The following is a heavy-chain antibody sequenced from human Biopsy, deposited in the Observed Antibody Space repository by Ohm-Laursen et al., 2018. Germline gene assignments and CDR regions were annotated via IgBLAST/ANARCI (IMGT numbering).Heavy chain of an antibody. J-gene: IGHJ4*02. CDR1: GSSISGYH. Sequence: SDTLSLTCTVSGSSISGYHWTWIRQSPGKGLEWIGYIYYTGSTNYNPSVKSRVTISVDTSKNQFSLKLNSVTAADTAVYFCARDSRGGHLNTTLITGKNLDSWGQGILVTVSS. CDR3: ARDSRGGHLNTTLITGKNLDS. V-gene: IGHV4-59*01. CDR2: IYYTGST. D-gene: IGHD3-16*01.